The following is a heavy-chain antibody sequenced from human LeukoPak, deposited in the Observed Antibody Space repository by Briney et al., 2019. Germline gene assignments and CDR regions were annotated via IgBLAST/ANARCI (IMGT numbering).Heavy chain of an antibody. V-gene: IGHV4-59*01. CDR1: GGSISTYY. J-gene: IGHJ4*02. D-gene: IGHD1-26*01. CDR3: ASYSLVTPRHFDY. Sequence: SETLSLTCTVSGGSISTYYWSWIRQPPGKGLEWIGYIYYSGSTNYNSSLKSRVTISVDTSKNQFSLKLSSVTAADTAVYYCASYSLVTPRHFDYWGQGTLVTVSS. CDR2: IYYSGST.